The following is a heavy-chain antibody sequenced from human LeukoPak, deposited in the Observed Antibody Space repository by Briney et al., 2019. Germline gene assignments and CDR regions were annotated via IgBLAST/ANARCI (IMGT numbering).Heavy chain of an antibody. J-gene: IGHJ5*02. CDR2: ISSSGSTI. Sequence: GGSLRLSCAASGFTFSSYEMNWVRQAPGKGLEWVSYISSSGSTIYYADSVKDRFTISRDNAKNSLYLQMNSLRAEDTAVYYCAREPHPYDFGPSWGQGTLVTVSS. CDR3: AREPHPYDFGPS. D-gene: IGHD3-3*01. V-gene: IGHV3-48*03. CDR1: GFTFSSYE.